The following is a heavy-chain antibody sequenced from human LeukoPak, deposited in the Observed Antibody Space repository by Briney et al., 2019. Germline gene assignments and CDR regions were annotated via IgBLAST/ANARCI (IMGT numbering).Heavy chain of an antibody. D-gene: IGHD4-23*01. CDR3: AKDRSGNQVYYFDY. V-gene: IGHV3-30*18. CDR2: ISYDGSNK. CDR1: GSTFSSYG. Sequence: GGSLRLSCAASGSTFSSYGMHWDRQAPGKGLEWVAVISYDGSNKYYADSVKGRFTISRDNSKNTLYLQMNSLRAEDTAVYYCAKDRSGNQVYYFDYWGQGTLVTVSS. J-gene: IGHJ4*02.